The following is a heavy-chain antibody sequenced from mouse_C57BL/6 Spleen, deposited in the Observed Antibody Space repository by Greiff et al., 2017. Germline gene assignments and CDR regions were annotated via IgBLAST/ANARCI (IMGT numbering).Heavy chain of an antibody. CDR3: AIYPLYYGNYDLYFDV. J-gene: IGHJ1*03. CDR1: GFTFTDYY. Sequence: EVKLVESGGGLVQPGGSLSLSCAASGFTFTDYYMSWVRQPPGKALEWLGFIRNKANGYTTEYSAYVKGRFTISRDNSQSILYLQMNALRAEDSATYYCAIYPLYYGNYDLYFDVWGTGTTVTVSS. CDR2: IRNKANGYTT. V-gene: IGHV7-3*01. D-gene: IGHD2-1*01.